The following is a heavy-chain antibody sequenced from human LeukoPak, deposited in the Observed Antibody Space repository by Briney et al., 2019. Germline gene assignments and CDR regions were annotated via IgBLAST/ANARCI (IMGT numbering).Heavy chain of an antibody. V-gene: IGHV3-7*01. CDR3: ARVGAWELQRVFEY. CDR1: GFTFTNYW. Sequence: PGGSLRLSCAASGFTFTNYWMTWVRQVPGKGLEWVANIHKAGSESYYVDSVKGRFPISRDNAKNSLYLQLSSLRVEDTAVYYCARVGAWELQRVFEYWGQGTLVTVSS. CDR2: IHKAGSES. D-gene: IGHD1-26*01. J-gene: IGHJ4*02.